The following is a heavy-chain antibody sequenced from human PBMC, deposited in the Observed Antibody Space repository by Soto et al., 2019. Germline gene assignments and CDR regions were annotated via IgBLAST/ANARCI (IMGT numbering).Heavy chain of an antibody. CDR2: INHSGST. CDR1: GGSFGGYY. J-gene: IGHJ4*02. Sequence: PSETLSLTCAVYGGSFGGYYWSWIRQPPGKGLEWIGEINHSGSTNYNPSLKSRVTISVDTSKNQFSLKLSSVTAADTAVYYCARGRSYHGSGSSHTPLFDYWGQGTLVTVSS. D-gene: IGHD3-10*01. CDR3: ARGRSYHGSGSSHTPLFDY. V-gene: IGHV4-34*01.